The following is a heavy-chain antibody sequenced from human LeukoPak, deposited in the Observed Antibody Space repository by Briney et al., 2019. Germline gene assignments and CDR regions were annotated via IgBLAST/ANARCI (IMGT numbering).Heavy chain of an antibody. CDR3: AKDMQDSSGYYFDY. V-gene: IGHV3-30*18. Sequence: GGSLRLSCAASGFTFSSYGMHWVRQAPGKGLEWVAVISYDGSNKYYADSVKGRFTISRDNPKNTLYLQMNSLRAEDTAVYYCAKDMQDSSGYYFDYWGQGTLVTVSS. D-gene: IGHD3-22*01. CDR2: ISYDGSNK. J-gene: IGHJ4*02. CDR1: GFTFSSYG.